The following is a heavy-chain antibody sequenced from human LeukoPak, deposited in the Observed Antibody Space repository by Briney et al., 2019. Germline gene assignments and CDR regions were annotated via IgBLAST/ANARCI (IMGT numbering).Heavy chain of an antibody. Sequence: GGSLRLSCAASGFTFSSYGMHWVRQAPGKGLEWVAVISYDGSNKYYADSVKGRFTIPRDNAKNSLYLQMNSLKAEDTAVYYCARGEWSSSPFDYWGQGTLVTVSS. V-gene: IGHV3-30*03. J-gene: IGHJ4*02. CDR3: ARGEWSSSPFDY. CDR1: GFTFSSYG. CDR2: ISYDGSNK. D-gene: IGHD6-6*01.